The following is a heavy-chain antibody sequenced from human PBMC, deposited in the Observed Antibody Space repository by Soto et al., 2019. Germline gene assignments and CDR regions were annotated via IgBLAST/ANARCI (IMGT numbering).Heavy chain of an antibody. Sequence: QVQLVQSGAEVKKPGASVKVSCKASGYTFTSYGISWVRQAPGQGLEWMGWISAYNGNTNNAQKLQGRVTMTTNTPNGPAHKKRRGMRSDDPAVHYCARGQHYARDAFDIWGQGTLVTVSS. V-gene: IGHV1-18*01. D-gene: IGHD3-16*01. J-gene: IGHJ3*02. CDR3: ARGQHYARDAFDI. CDR2: ISAYNGNT. CDR1: GYTFTSYG.